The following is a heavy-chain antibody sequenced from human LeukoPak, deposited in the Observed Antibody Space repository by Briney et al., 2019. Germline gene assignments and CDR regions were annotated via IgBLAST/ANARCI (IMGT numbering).Heavy chain of an antibody. CDR2: INAGNGNT. CDR1: GYTFTSYA. V-gene: IGHV1-3*03. Sequence: ASVKVSCKASGYTFTSYAMHWVRQAPGQRLEWMGWINAGNGNTKYSQEFQGRVTITRDTSASTAYMELSSLRSEDMAVYYCARVPHGYCSGGTCYDYWGQGTLVTVSS. CDR3: ARVPHGYCSGGTCYDY. D-gene: IGHD2-15*01. J-gene: IGHJ4*02.